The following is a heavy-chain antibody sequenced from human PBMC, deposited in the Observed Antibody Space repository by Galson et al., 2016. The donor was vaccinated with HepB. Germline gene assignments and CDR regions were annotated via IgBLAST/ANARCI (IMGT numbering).Heavy chain of an antibody. CDR2: TYYRSKWLN. CDR1: GDSVSRIGTA. Sequence: CAISGDSVSRIGTAWNWIRQSPSGGLEWLGNTYYRSKWLNDYVDSAKSQATISPDTSKNQFSLHLRSVTPEDTAIYYCARITGWDVKAGFDVRGQGTMVTVSS. CDR3: ARITGWDVKAGFDV. J-gene: IGHJ3*01. V-gene: IGHV6-1*01. D-gene: IGHD6-19*01.